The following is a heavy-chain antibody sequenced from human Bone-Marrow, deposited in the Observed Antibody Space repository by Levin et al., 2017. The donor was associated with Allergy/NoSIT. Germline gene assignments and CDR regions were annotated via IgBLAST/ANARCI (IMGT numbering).Heavy chain of an antibody. CDR2: IKQDGTEK. CDR1: GFTFSNYG. J-gene: IGHJ4*02. CDR3: ARKYSSAWCFGY. V-gene: IGHV3-7*01. D-gene: IGHD6-19*01. Sequence: LSLTCAASGFTFSNYGMTWVRQAPGKGLEWVANIKQDGTEKNYVDSVKGRFTISRDNANNALHLQMSSLRVEDTAVYFCARKYSSAWCFGYWGQGILVAVSS.